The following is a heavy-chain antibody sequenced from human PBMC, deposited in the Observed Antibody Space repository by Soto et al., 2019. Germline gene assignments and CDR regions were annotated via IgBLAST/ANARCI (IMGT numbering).Heavy chain of an antibody. Sequence: LQLQESGSGLVKPSQTLSLTCAVSGGSISSGGYSWSWIRQPPGKGLEWIGYIYHSGSTYYNPSLKSRVTISVDRSKNQFSLKLSSVTAADTAVYYCARDIVGRGAFDIWGQGTMVTVSS. V-gene: IGHV4-30-2*01. CDR1: GGSISSGGYS. CDR3: ARDIVGRGAFDI. D-gene: IGHD2-15*01. J-gene: IGHJ3*02. CDR2: IYHSGST.